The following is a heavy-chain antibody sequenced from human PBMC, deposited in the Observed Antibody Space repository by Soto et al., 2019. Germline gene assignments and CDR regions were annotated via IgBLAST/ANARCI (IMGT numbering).Heavy chain of an antibody. D-gene: IGHD3-22*01. CDR3: AKDRPRYYDSSGYYSMSSSEYFQH. Sequence: PGESLKISCKHSGFNFPTFWIAWVRQMPGKGLEWMGTIYPDDPDTRYSPSFQGRFTISRDNSKNTLYLQMNSLRAEDTAVYYCAKDRPRYYDSSGYYSMSSSEYFQHWGQGTLVTVSS. V-gene: IGHV5-51*01. J-gene: IGHJ1*01. CDR1: GFNFPTFW. CDR2: IYPDDPDT.